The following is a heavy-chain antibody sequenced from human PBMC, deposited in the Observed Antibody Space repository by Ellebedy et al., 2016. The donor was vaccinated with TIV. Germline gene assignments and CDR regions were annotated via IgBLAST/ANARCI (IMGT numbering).Heavy chain of an antibody. CDR2: IYYSGST. CDR3: ARYSRWYYFDY. J-gene: IGHJ4*02. V-gene: IGHV4-39*07. D-gene: IGHD2-15*01. Sequence: SETLSLXXTVSGGSISSSSYYWGWIRQPPGKGLEWIGSIYYSGSTYYNPSLKSRVTISVDTSKNQFSLKLSSVTAADTAMYYCARYSRWYYFDYWGQGTLVTVSS. CDR1: GGSISSSSYY.